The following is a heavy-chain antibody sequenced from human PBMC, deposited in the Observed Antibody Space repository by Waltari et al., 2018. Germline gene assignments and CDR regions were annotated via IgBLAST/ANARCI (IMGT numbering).Heavy chain of an antibody. J-gene: IGHJ3*02. D-gene: IGHD2-15*01. CDR3: AGLGYCSGGSCRNAFDI. CDR1: GGSISSGGYS. CDR2: IYHSGST. V-gene: IGHV4-30-2*01. Sequence: QLQLQESGSGLVKPSQTLSLTCAVSGGSISSGGYSWSWIRQPPGKGLEWIGYIYHSGSTYYNPSLKSRVTISVDRSKNQFSLKLSSVTAADTAVYYCAGLGYCSGGSCRNAFDIWGQGTMVTVSS.